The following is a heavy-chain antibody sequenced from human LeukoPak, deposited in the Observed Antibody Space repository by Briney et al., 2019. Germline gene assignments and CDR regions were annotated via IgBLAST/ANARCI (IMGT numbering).Heavy chain of an antibody. CDR3: ARVAVAAREYFDY. CDR1: GASISSYY. V-gene: IGHV4-59*01. J-gene: IGHJ4*02. Sequence: SETLSLTCTVSGASISSYYWSWTRQSPGKGLGWIGYIYYSGSTNYNPSLKSRVTISVDTSKNQFSLKLSSVTAADTAVYYCARVAVAAREYFDYWGQGTLVTVSS. D-gene: IGHD6-19*01. CDR2: IYYSGST.